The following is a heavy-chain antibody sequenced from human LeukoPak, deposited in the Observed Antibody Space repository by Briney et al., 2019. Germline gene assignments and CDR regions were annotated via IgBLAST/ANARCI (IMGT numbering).Heavy chain of an antibody. D-gene: IGHD7-27*01. CDR3: AGANWGLGIDY. J-gene: IGHJ4*02. CDR2: IYHSEST. Sequence: SATLSLTCAGSGYSISRGYYWGWIRQPPGKVLEWIGSIYHSESTYYNPSLKSRVTISVDTSKNQFSLKLSSVTAAYTAVYYCAGANWGLGIDYWGQGTLVTVSS. V-gene: IGHV4-38-2*01. CDR1: GYSISRGYY.